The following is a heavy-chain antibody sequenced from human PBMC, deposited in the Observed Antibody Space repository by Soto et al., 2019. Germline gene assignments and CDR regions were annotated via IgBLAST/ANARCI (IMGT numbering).Heavy chain of an antibody. CDR1: GGFVSSSSYS. CDR3: ARLNGYFISTNCHGYYGMDV. CDR2: IYSSENT. D-gene: IGHD2-2*03. J-gene: IGHJ6*02. Sequence: SETLSLTCSVSGGFVSSSSYSWGWIRQSPGKGLEWIGTIYSSENTYYNPSLLSRVTISVDTSKNEFSLRLSSVTAADTAVYYCARLNGYFISTNCHGYYGMDVWGQGTTVT. V-gene: IGHV4-39*01.